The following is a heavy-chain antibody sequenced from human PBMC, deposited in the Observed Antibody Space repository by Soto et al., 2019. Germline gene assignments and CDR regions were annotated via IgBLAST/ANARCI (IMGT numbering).Heavy chain of an antibody. V-gene: IGHV4-59*01. D-gene: IGHD3-22*01. CDR2: IYYSGSA. CDR3: ASYGDDYYHSSDPGGYYGMGD. Sequence: PSQTLSLTCTVSGGSIRSYYWGWIRQPPGKGLEWMGYIYYSGSAKYNPSLKSRVTISIDTYKNQLSLKLSSVTAADTAVYYCASYGDDYYHSSDPGGYYGMGDCGKGTTVPV. CDR1: GGSIRSYY. J-gene: IGHJ6*04.